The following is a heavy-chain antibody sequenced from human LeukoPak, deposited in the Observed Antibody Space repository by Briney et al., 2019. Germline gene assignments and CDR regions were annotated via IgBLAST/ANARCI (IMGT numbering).Heavy chain of an antibody. CDR2: IYYSGST. CDR3: ARAGRITMVRGASNWFDP. D-gene: IGHD3-10*01. CDR1: GGSISSGDYY. V-gene: IGHV4-30-4*01. J-gene: IGHJ5*02. Sequence: SQTLSLTCTVSGGSISSGDYYWSWIRQPPGKGLEWIGYIYYSGSTYYNPSLKSRVTISVDTSKNQFSLKLSSVTAADTAVYYCARAGRITMVRGASNWFDPWGQGTLVTVSS.